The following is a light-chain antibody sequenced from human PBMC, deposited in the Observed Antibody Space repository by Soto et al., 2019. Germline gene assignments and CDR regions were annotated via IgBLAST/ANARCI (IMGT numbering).Light chain of an antibody. J-gene: IGKJ1*01. Sequence: EIVLTQSPGTLSVSPGERATLSCRASQSVSSRYVAWYQQKPGQAPRLLIYAASGRATGIPDRFSGSGSGTDFTLTISRLEPEDFGVYHCQIYGGSSTWTFGQGTKVEIK. V-gene: IGKV3-20*01. CDR3: QIYGGSSTWT. CDR2: AAS. CDR1: QSVSSRY.